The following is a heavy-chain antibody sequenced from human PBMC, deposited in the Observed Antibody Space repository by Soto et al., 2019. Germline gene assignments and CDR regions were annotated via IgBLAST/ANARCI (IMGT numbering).Heavy chain of an antibody. CDR1: GGSISSYY. D-gene: IGHD6-19*01. Sequence: SETLSLTCTVSGGSISSYYWSWIRQPPGKGLEWIGYIYYSGSTNYNPSLKSRVTISVDTSKNQFSLKLSSVTAADTAVYYCARHDPMAGPNFDYWGQGTPVTLSS. CDR3: ARHDPMAGPNFDY. V-gene: IGHV4-59*08. J-gene: IGHJ4*02. CDR2: IYYSGST.